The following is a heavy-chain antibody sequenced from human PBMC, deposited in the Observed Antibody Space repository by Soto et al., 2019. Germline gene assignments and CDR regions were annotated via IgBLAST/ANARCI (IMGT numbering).Heavy chain of an antibody. Sequence: SLRLSCAASGFTLSSYAMSWVRQAPGKGLEWVSAMKESGGGTFYADSVKGRFTVSRDDSRNKLYLQMDSLRAEDTAVYYCAKTNWEDAPNCWGQGTVVTVSS. CDR3: AKTNWEDAPNC. CDR1: GFTLSSYA. V-gene: IGHV3-23*01. CDR2: MKESGGGT. J-gene: IGHJ4*02. D-gene: IGHD1-1*01.